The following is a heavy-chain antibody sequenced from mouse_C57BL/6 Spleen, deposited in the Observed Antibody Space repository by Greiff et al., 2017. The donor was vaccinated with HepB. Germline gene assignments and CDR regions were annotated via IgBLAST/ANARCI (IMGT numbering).Heavy chain of an antibody. J-gene: IGHJ1*03. CDR1: GYTFTDYY. Sequence: EVQLQQSGPVLVKPGASVKMSCKASGYTFTDYYMNWVKQSHGKSLEWIGVINPYNGGTSYNQKFKGKATLTVDKSSSTAYMELNSLTSEDSAVYYCARWPVTTVVGDWYFDVWGTGTTVTVSS. CDR2: INPYNGGT. V-gene: IGHV1-19*01. CDR3: ARWPVTTVVGDWYFDV. D-gene: IGHD1-1*01.